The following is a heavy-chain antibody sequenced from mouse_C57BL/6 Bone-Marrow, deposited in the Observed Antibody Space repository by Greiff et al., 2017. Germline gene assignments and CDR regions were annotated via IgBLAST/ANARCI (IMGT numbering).Heavy chain of an antibody. CDR3: TTSDYYGSSYLPPMDY. V-gene: IGHV14-4*01. D-gene: IGHD1-1*01. Sequence: VQLQQSGAELVRPGASVKLSCTASGFNIKDDYKHWVKQRPEQGLEWIGWIDPENGDTEYASKFQGKATITADTSSNTAYLQLSSLTSEDTAVYYCTTSDYYGSSYLPPMDYWGQGTSVTVSS. J-gene: IGHJ4*01. CDR1: GFNIKDDY. CDR2: IDPENGDT.